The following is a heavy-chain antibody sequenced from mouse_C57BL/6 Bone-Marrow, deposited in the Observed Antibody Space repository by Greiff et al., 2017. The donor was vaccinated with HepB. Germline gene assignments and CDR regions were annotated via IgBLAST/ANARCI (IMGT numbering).Heavy chain of an antibody. CDR1: GFTFSDYG. J-gene: IGHJ3*01. Sequence: EVKVEESGGGLVKPGGSLKLSCAASGFTFSDYGMHWVRQAPEKGLEWVAYISSGSSTIYYADTVKGRFTISRDNAKNTLFLQMTSLRSEDTAMYYCARPITTVKGFAYWGQGTLVTVSA. V-gene: IGHV5-17*01. CDR2: ISSGSSTI. CDR3: ARPITTVKGFAY. D-gene: IGHD1-1*01.